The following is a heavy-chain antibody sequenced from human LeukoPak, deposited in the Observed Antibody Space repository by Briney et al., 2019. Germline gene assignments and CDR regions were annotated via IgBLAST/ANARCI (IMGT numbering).Heavy chain of an antibody. V-gene: IGHV4-59*08. D-gene: IGHD4-23*01. CDR1: GGSISSYY. CDR2: IYYSGST. Sequence: SETLSLTCTVSGGSISSYYWGWIRQPPGKGLEWIGYIYYSGSTSYNPSLKSRVTISVDTSKNQFSLKLSSVTAADTAVYYCARHPTTVVTSGYFDYWGQGTLVTVSS. CDR3: ARHPTTVVTSGYFDY. J-gene: IGHJ4*02.